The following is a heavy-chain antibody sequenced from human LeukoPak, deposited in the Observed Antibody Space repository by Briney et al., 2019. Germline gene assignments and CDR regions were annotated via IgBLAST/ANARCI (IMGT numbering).Heavy chain of an antibody. D-gene: IGHD6-19*01. CDR1: GGSVSSGSYY. CDR2: IYYSGST. J-gene: IGHJ4*02. V-gene: IGHV4-61*01. CDR3: ARDSAGSGGWEFDY. Sequence: SETLSLTCTVSGGSVSSGSYYWSWIRQPPGKGLEWIGYIYYSGSTNYNPSLKSRVTISVDTSKNQFSLKLSSVTAADTAVYYCARDSAGSGGWEFDYWGQGTLVTVSS.